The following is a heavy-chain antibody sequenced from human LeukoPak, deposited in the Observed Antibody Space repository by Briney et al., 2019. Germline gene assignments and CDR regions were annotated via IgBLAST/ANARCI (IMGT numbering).Heavy chain of an antibody. CDR1: GFTFSSYG. V-gene: IGHV3-30*03. Sequence: GRSLRLSCAASGFTFSSYGMHWVRQAPGKGLEWVAVISYDGSNKYYADSVKGRFTISRDNSKNTLYLQMNSLRAEDTAVYYCAGGNRGDYWGQGTLVTVSS. CDR2: ISYDGSNK. J-gene: IGHJ4*02. CDR3: AGGNRGDY. D-gene: IGHD1-14*01.